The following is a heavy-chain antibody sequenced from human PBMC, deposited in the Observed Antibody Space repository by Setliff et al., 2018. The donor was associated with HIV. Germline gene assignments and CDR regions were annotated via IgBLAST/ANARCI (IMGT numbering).Heavy chain of an antibody. CDR1: GFTFSSYT. J-gene: IGHJ4*02. CDR2: ISTSGSNI. Sequence: GGSLRLSCSASGFTFSSYTMSWVRQAPGKGLEWVSSISTSGSNIYYADSLKGRFTISRDNAKNSLYLQMNSLRAEDTAVYYCARGLRWIQVSPDYFDFWGQGTLVTVYS. CDR3: ARGLRWIQVSPDYFDF. V-gene: IGHV3-21*01. D-gene: IGHD5-18*01.